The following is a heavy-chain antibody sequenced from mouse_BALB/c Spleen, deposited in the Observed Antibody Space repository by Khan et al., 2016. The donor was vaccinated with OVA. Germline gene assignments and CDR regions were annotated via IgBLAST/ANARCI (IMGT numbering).Heavy chain of an antibody. CDR1: GDSITSGF. CDR3: ARSYGSWAMDY. CDR2: ITYSGNI. V-gene: IGHV3-8*02. Sequence: EVQLQESGPSLVKPSQTLSLSCSVTGDSITSGFWNWIRKFPGNKFEYLGYITYSGNIYYNPSLKSRISITRDTSKSQYYLQLNSVTTEDTATYDCARSYGSWAMDYWGQGTSVTVSS. J-gene: IGHJ4*01. D-gene: IGHD1-1*01.